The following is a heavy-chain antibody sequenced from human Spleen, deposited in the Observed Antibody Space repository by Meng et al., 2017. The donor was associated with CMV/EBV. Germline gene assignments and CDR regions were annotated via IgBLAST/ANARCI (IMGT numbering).Heavy chain of an antibody. CDR1: GFTFDDYA. Sequence: SLKISCAASGFTFDDYAMHWVRQAPGKGLEWVSGISWNRATIGYADSVKGRFAISRDNAKNSLYLQMNSLRAEDTAVYYCAMGTEDYWGQGTLVTVSS. J-gene: IGHJ4*02. D-gene: IGHD7-27*01. CDR3: AMGTEDY. V-gene: IGHV3-9*01. CDR2: ISWNRATI.